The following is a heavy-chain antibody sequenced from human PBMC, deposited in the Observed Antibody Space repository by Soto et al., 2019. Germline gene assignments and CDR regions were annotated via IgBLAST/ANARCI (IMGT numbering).Heavy chain of an antibody. Sequence: ASVKVSCKASGYTFTGYYMHWVRQAPGQGLEWMGWINPNSGGTNYAQKFQGWVTMTRDTSISTAYMELSRLRSDDTAVYYCARATVGSGGYAFDIWGQGTMVTVSS. D-gene: IGHD4-17*01. J-gene: IGHJ3*02. CDR1: GYTFTGYY. CDR3: ARATVGSGGYAFDI. CDR2: INPNSGGT. V-gene: IGHV1-2*04.